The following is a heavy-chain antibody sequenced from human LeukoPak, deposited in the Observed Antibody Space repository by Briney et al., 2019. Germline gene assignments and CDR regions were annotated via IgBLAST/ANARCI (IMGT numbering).Heavy chain of an antibody. Sequence: TSETLSLTCTVSGYSIRSGYYWGWIRQPPGKGPEWIGSIFRDGTAYYNPSLKSQVPISIDTSKNQFSLRLTSVTAADTAVYYCARQTGSGLFILPGGQGTLVTVSS. V-gene: IGHV4-38-2*02. CDR2: IFRDGTA. J-gene: IGHJ4*02. D-gene: IGHD3/OR15-3a*01. CDR3: ARQTGSGLFILP. CDR1: GYSIRSGYY.